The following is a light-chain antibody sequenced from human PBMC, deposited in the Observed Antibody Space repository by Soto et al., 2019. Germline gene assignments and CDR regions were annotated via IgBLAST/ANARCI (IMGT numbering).Light chain of an antibody. J-gene: IGKJ4*01. CDR2: AQS. CDR3: QQYTQWPLT. V-gene: IGKV3D-15*01. CDR1: QGVART. Sequence: EILLTQFPATLSVSPGERVTLSCRASQGVARTLAWFQQKPGQSPRLLVYAQSTRAAGIPARFSGSVSGTEFTLTLSSLQSEDVAVYYCQQYTQWPLTFGGGTRVDIK.